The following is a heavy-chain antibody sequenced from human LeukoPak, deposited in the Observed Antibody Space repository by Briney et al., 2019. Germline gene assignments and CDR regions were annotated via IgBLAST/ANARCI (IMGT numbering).Heavy chain of an antibody. J-gene: IGHJ4*02. CDR2: FSPSGRGT. V-gene: IGHV1-46*01. CDR1: GYTFTGYY. Sequence: GASVKVSCKASGYTFTGYYMHWVRQAPGQGLEWTGIFSPSGRGTAYAQKFQGRVTMTSDTSTSTLYMELSSLRSDDTAVYYCARDHYYGSGSSYGGPDYWGQGTLVIVSS. CDR3: ARDHYYGSGSSYGGPDY. D-gene: IGHD3-10*01.